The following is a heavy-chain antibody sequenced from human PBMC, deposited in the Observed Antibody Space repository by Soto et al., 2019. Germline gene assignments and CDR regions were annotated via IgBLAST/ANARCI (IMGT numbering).Heavy chain of an antibody. Sequence: ASVKVSCKASGYTFTYYHVHWVRQAPGQGLEWMGIINPYGGDTTYAQKFQGRVTMTRDTSTSTVYMELSSLRSEDTALYYCASTSRATPGTGLDSWGQGALVTVSS. CDR1: GYTFTYYH. V-gene: IGHV1-46*01. J-gene: IGHJ4*02. CDR2: INPYGGDT. CDR3: ASTSRATPGTGLDS.